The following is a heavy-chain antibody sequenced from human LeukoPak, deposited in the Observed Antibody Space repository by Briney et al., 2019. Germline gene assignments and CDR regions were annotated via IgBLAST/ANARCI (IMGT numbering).Heavy chain of an antibody. CDR3: ARTYDYIWGSFRSHSFDS. J-gene: IGHJ4*02. V-gene: IGHV4-34*01. CDR1: GGSFSGYY. CDR2: INHSGST. Sequence: SETLSLTCAVYGGSFSGYYWSWIRQPPGKGLEWIGEINHSGSTNYNPSLKSRVTISVDTPKKQFSLKLSSVAAADAGVYYCARTYDYIWGSFRSHSFDSWGQGTLVTVSS. D-gene: IGHD3-16*02.